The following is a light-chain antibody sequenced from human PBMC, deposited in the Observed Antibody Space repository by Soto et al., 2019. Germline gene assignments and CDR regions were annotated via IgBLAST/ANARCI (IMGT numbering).Light chain of an antibody. CDR3: CSYAGSDTYVV. CDR2: DVT. J-gene: IGLJ2*01. CDR1: STDVGVYNY. V-gene: IGLV2-11*01. Sequence: QSVLTQPRSVSGSPGQSVTISCTGTSTDVGVYNYVSWYQHHPGKAPKLMIYDVTKRPSGVPDRFSGSKSGNTASLTISGVQAEDEAFYYCCSYAGSDTYVVFGGGTKLTVL.